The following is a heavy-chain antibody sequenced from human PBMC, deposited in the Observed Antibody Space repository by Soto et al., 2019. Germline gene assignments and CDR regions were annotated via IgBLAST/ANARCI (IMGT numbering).Heavy chain of an antibody. J-gene: IGHJ6*02. V-gene: IGHV4-31*02. CDR2: IYYSGST. Sequence: SETLSLICTVSGGSIRSGGYYWSWVRQSPRRGLEWIGNIYYSGSTYYNPSLKSRLTISVDTSKNQFSLNLSSVTVADTAVYYCARDRLMATAGTARHYFGLDVWGQGTTVTVSS. CDR1: GGSIRSGGYY. D-gene: IGHD5-18*01. CDR3: ARDRLMATAGTARHYFGLDV.